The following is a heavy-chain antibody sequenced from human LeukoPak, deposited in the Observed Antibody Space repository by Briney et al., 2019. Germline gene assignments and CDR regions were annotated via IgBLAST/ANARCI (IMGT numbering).Heavy chain of an antibody. Sequence: GGSLRLSCEVSGFRLTTYGTHWVRQAPGKGLEWVAFIRYDGSNKYYADSVKGRFTISRDNSKNTLYLQMNSLRAEDTAVYYCAKGGIDILTVDYWGQGTLVTVSS. CDR1: GFRLTTYG. V-gene: IGHV3-30*02. CDR2: IRYDGSNK. D-gene: IGHD3-9*01. CDR3: AKGGIDILTVDY. J-gene: IGHJ4*02.